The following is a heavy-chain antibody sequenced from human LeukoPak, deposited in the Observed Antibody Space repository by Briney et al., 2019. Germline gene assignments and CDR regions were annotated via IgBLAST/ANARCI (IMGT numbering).Heavy chain of an antibody. CDR2: IIPIFGTA. Sequence: SVKVSCQASGVTFSSYAISWVRQAPGQGLEWMGGIIPIFGTANYAQKFQGRVTITTDESTSTAYMELSSLRSEDTAVYYCARAPVVITREYYFDYWGQGTLVTVSS. CDR1: GVTFSSYA. CDR3: ARAPVVITREYYFDY. V-gene: IGHV1-69*05. J-gene: IGHJ4*02. D-gene: IGHD3-22*01.